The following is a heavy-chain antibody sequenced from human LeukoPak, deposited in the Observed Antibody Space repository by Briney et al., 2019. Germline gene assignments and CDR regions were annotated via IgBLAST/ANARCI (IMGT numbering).Heavy chain of an antibody. J-gene: IGHJ4*02. Sequence: GASLRLSCAASGFTFSSNDMHWGRQATGKGLEWVSAIGTAGDTYYPGCVKGRFTISRENAKSSLYLQMNSLRAGDTAVYYCARGGPGIAAAGTFIGYWGQGTLVTVSS. CDR2: IGTAGDT. D-gene: IGHD6-13*01. V-gene: IGHV3-13*01. CDR3: ARGGPGIAAAGTFIGY. CDR1: GFTFSSND.